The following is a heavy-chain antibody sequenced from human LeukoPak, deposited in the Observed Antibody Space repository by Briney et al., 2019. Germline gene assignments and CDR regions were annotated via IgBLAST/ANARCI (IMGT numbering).Heavy chain of an antibody. J-gene: IGHJ4*02. D-gene: IGHD3-22*01. V-gene: IGHV4-59*01. CDR2: IYYSGST. CDR3: ARGDDSFTLFDY. Sequence: SETLSLTCNVSAGSISSYYWSWIRQPPGKGLEWIGYIYYSGSTNYNPSLKSRVTISVDTSKNQFSLKLSSVTAADTAVYYCARGDDSFTLFDYWGQGTLVTVSS. CDR1: AGSISSYY.